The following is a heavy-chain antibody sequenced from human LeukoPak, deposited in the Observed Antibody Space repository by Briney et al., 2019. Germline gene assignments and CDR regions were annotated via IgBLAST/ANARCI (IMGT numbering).Heavy chain of an antibody. Sequence: ASVKVSCTASGYTFTDYYINWVRQAPGQGLEWMGWINPNSGGTNYAQKFQGRATMTRDTSIRTAYMELSRLRSDDTAVYYCARRVMGIAVAVAFDIWGQGTMVTVSS. V-gene: IGHV1-2*02. CDR3: ARRVMGIAVAVAFDI. CDR1: GYTFTDYY. J-gene: IGHJ3*02. D-gene: IGHD6-19*01. CDR2: INPNSGGT.